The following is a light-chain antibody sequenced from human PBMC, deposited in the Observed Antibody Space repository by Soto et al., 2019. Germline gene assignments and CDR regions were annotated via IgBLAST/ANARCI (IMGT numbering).Light chain of an antibody. V-gene: IGKV3D-15*01. CDR1: QSINSK. Sequence: IVFSQSPSAVSLSPGEKATLSCRASQSINSKLVWYQQKPGQAPRLLIYGASSRATDIPARFRGSGFGTEFTLTINSLQSEDFAFYYCQQYNKWPRTFGQGTKV. CDR3: QQYNKWPRT. J-gene: IGKJ1*01. CDR2: GAS.